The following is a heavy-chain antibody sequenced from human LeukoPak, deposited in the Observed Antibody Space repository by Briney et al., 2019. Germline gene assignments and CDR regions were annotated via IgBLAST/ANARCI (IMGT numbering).Heavy chain of an antibody. CDR3: ARGLGYCSSTNCYTVDY. V-gene: IGHV4-4*07. D-gene: IGHD2-2*02. J-gene: IGHJ4*02. CDR1: GGSISTHY. Sequence: SETLSPTCSVSGGSISTHYWSWIRQSAGKGLEWIGRIYISGGTDYNPSLKSRVTMSVDTSKNQFSLKLSPVTAADTAVYYCARGLGYCSSTNCYTVDYWGQGTLVTVSS. CDR2: IYISGGT.